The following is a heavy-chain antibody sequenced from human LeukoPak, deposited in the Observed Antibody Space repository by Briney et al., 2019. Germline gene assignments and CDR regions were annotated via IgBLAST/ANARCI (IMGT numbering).Heavy chain of an antibody. CDR2: FNPGGGST. Sequence: GASVKVSCTTSGYTFNSYYIHWVRQAPGQGLEWMGIFNPGGGSTTYAQNLQDRITMTSDTTTSTVYMDLSNLRSEDTAVYYCARELSGGSLDYWGQGALVTVSS. V-gene: IGHV1-46*02. CDR3: ARELSGGSLDY. J-gene: IGHJ4*02. CDR1: GYTFNSYY. D-gene: IGHD2-15*01.